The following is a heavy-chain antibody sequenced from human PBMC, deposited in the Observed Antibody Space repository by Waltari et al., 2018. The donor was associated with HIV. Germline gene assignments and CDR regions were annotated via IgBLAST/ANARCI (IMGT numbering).Heavy chain of an antibody. CDR2: IIPTTGTK. CDR3: ARDGPHIVVVTVRTTDGFDI. D-gene: IGHD2-21*02. Sequence: QVQLVQSGAEVREPGASVRLSCRASGYTFTSYYINWVRQAPGKGLAWMGKIIPTTGTKKYGQNCQGRVTMTRDTSTSTVYMELRSLTSEDTAVYYCARDGPHIVVVTVRTTDGFDIWGQGTMVIVSS. CDR1: GYTFTSYY. J-gene: IGHJ3*02. V-gene: IGHV1-46*01.